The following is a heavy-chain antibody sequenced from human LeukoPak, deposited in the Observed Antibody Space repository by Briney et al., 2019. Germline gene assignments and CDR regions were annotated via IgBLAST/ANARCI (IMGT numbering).Heavy chain of an antibody. Sequence: ASVKVSCKASGYTFTSYDINWVRQATGQGLEWMGWMNPNSGNTGYAQKFQGRVTMTRNTSISTAYMELSSLRSEDMAVYYCARVESSGYYSLDYWGQGTLVTVSS. D-gene: IGHD3-22*01. CDR1: GYTFTSYD. J-gene: IGHJ4*02. V-gene: IGHV1-8*01. CDR2: MNPNSGNT. CDR3: ARVESSGYYSLDY.